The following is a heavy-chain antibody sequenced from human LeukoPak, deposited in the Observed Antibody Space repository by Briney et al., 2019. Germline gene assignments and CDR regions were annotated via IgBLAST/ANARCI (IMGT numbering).Heavy chain of an antibody. J-gene: IGHJ3*02. V-gene: IGHV3-7*04. CDR1: GLTVRSHR. D-gene: IGHD2-21*01. Sequence: PGGSLLLLCPANGLTVRSHRTDSVRQAPGKGLEWVASIKQGESERYYVDSVNGRFTISRDNAKNSLYLQMNNLRAEDTAVYYCARGHNRAFDIWGQGTMVTVSS. CDR3: ARGHNRAFDI. CDR2: IKQGESER.